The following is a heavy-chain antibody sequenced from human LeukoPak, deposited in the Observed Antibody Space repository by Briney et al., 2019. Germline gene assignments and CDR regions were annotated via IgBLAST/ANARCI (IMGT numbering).Heavy chain of an antibody. V-gene: IGHV4-59*01. J-gene: IGHJ3*02. D-gene: IGHD4-23*01. Sequence: PSETLSLTCTVSGGSISSYYWSWIRQPPGKGLEWIGYIYYSGSTNYNPSLKSRVTISVDTSKNQFSLKLSSVTAADTAVYYCARGRFYGGNSRIAFDIWGQGTMVTVSS. CDR1: GGSISSYY. CDR2: IYYSGST. CDR3: ARGRFYGGNSRIAFDI.